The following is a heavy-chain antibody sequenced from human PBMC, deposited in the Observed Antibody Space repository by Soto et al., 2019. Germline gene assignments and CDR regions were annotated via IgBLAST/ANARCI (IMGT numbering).Heavy chain of an antibody. D-gene: IGHD3-16*01. J-gene: IGHJ4*02. CDR3: ARVIGGLYYFDY. V-gene: IGHV1-46*01. CDR1: GFTFTSYF. Sequence: ASVKVSCKASGFTFTSYFMHWVRQAPGQGLEWMGMINPSGGSTNYAQKFQGRVTITRDTSTSTAYMELSSLRSEDTAVYYCARVIGGLYYFDYWGQGTLVTVSS. CDR2: INPSGGST.